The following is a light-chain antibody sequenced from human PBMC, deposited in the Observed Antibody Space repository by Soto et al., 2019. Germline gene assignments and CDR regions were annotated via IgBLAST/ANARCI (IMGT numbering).Light chain of an antibody. CDR2: EVT. J-gene: IGLJ3*02. CDR1: SSDVGSYNL. V-gene: IGLV2-23*02. Sequence: QSALTQPASVSGSPGQSITISCTGTSSDVGSYNLVSWYQQHPGKAPKLMISEVTKRPSGVSNRFSGSKSGNTASLTISGLQAKDESDYYCCSYAGSNTWVFGGGTKLTVL. CDR3: CSYAGSNTWV.